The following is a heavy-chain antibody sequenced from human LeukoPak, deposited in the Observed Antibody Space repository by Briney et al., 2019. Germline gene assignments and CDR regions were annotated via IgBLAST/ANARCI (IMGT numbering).Heavy chain of an antibody. CDR3: ARDGGSIPAATAFDY. D-gene: IGHD2-2*01. CDR1: GGSISSGDYY. CDR2: IYYSGST. Sequence: SQTLSLTCTVSGGSISSGDYYWSRIRQPPGKGLEWIGYIYYSGSTYYNPSLKSRVTISVDTSKNQFSLKLSSVTAADTAVYYCARDGGSIPAATAFDYWGQGTLVTVSS. V-gene: IGHV4-30-4*01. J-gene: IGHJ4*02.